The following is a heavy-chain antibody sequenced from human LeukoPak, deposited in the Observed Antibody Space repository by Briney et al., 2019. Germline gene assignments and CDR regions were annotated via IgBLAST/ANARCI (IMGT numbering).Heavy chain of an antibody. V-gene: IGHV3-7*01. D-gene: IGHD3-22*01. J-gene: IGHJ4*02. Sequence: PGGSLRLSCAASGFTFSGYWMSWVRQAPGKGLEWVANINLDGSVIHYVDSAKGRLTISRDNAKNSLYLQMNYLRAEDTAFYYCATSDDSSGSDWGQGTLVTVSS. CDR2: INLDGSVI. CDR1: GFTFSGYW. CDR3: ATSDDSSGSD.